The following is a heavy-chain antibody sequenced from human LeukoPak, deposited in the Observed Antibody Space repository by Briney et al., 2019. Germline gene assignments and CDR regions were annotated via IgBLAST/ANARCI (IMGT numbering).Heavy chain of an antibody. V-gene: IGHV3-9*01. Sequence: GGSLRLSCAASEFTFDEYAMHWVRQVPGKGLEWVSGISWNGGSIDYADSVKGRFTISRDNAKNSLYLQMNSLRAEDTAVYYCASAFDPTYYYDSSGYWDFDYWGQGTLVTVSS. CDR1: EFTFDEYA. CDR3: ASAFDPTYYYDSSGYWDFDY. D-gene: IGHD3-22*01. J-gene: IGHJ4*02. CDR2: ISWNGGSI.